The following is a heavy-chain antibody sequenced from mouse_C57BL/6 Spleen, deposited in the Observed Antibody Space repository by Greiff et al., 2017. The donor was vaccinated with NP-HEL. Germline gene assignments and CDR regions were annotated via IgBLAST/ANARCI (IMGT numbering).Heavy chain of an antibody. CDR3: ARLHYYFDY. D-gene: IGHD1-1*01. Sequence: QVQLQQSGAELVRPGASVKLSCKASGYTFTDYYINWVKQRPGQGLEWIARIYPGSGNTYYNEKFKGKATLTAEKSSSTAYMQLSSLTSEDSAVYFCARLHYYFDYWGQGTTLTVSS. CDR2: IYPGSGNT. CDR1: GYTFTDYY. V-gene: IGHV1-76*01. J-gene: IGHJ2*01.